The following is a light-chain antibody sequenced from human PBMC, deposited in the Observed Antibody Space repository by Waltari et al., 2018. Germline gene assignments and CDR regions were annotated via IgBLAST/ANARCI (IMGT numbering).Light chain of an antibody. CDR3: NSYTTVNSVV. J-gene: IGLJ3*02. CDR2: DVS. Sequence: QSGLTQPASVSGFPGQSVTISCTGTSSDIGASDYVSWFQQHPGKAPRVIIFDVSDRPSGGSYRFSGSKSGNTASLTISDLQAEDEADYYCNSYTTVNSVVFGGGTKLTVL. V-gene: IGLV2-14*03. CDR1: SSDIGASDY.